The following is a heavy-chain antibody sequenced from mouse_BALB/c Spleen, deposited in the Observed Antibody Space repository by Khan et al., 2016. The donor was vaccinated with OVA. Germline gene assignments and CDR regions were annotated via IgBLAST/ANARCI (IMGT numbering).Heavy chain of an antibody. V-gene: IGHV1S81*02. CDR3: ARIKKIVAAYFDY. CDR1: GYTFTSYW. J-gene: IGHJ2*01. D-gene: IGHD1-1*01. Sequence: VQLQQPGAELVKAGASVKMSCKASGYTFTSYWMHWVKQRLGQGLEWFAETNPTNGRTYYNEKFKSKATLTVHKSSSTAYMLLSGPTFEDSAVYYCARIKKIVAAYFDYWGQGTTLTVSS. CDR2: TNPTNGRT.